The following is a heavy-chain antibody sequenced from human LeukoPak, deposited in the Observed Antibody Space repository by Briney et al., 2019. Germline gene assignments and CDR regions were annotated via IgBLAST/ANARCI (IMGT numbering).Heavy chain of an antibody. D-gene: IGHD1-26*01. CDR3: AKEYSGNYYYFDY. V-gene: IGHV3-23*01. J-gene: IGHJ4*02. CDR2: MSGGGGST. Sequence: PSETLSLTCAVSGGSISSGGYSWSWVRQAPGKGLEWVSVMSGGGGSTYDADSVKGRFTISRDNFKNTLYLQMNSLRAEDTAVYYCAKEYSGNYYYFDYWGQGTLVTVSS. CDR1: GGSISSGGYS.